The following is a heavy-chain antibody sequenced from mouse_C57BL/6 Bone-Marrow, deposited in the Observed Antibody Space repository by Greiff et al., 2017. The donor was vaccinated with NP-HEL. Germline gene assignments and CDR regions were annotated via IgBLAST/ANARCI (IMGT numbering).Heavy chain of an antibody. V-gene: IGHV5-9-1*02. CDR2: ISSGGDYI. J-gene: IGHJ2*01. CDR3: TRGGGYPLDY. CDR1: GFTFSSYA. Sequence: DVMLVESGEGLVKPGGSLKLSCAASGFTFSSYAMSWVRQTPEKRLEWVAYISSGGDYIYYADTVKGRFTFSRDNARNTLYLQMSSLKSEDTAMYYCTRGGGYPLDYWGQGTTLTVSS. D-gene: IGHD1-1*02.